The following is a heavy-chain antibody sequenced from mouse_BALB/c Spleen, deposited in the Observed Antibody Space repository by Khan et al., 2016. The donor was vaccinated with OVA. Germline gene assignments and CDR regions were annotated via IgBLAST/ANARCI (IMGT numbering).Heavy chain of an antibody. D-gene: IGHD1-1*01. Sequence: EVQLQQSGPELVKPGASVKVSCKASGYSFTDFNMFWVKQSHGKSLEWIGYIDPYSGGNIYNQRFKGKASLTVDKSSSTAFMHLNSLTSEDSAVYYCALMYYYGSGFDYWGQGTTVTVSA. CDR2: IDPYSGGN. J-gene: IGHJ2*01. CDR1: GYSFTDFN. CDR3: ALMYYYGSGFDY. V-gene: IGHV1S135*01.